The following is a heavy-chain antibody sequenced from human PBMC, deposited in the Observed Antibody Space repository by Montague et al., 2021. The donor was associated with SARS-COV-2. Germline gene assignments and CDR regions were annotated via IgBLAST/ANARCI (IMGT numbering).Heavy chain of an antibody. CDR2: IYYSGXT. Sequence: SGTLSLTCTVSGGSISSSSNYWGWIRQPPGKGLEWIGSIYYSGXTXYXXXXKXRVTISVDTSKNQFSLKLNSVTAVDTAVYYCARLVWFGELSSENWFDPWGQGTLVTVSS. CDR3: ARLVWFGELSSENWFDP. J-gene: IGHJ5*02. V-gene: IGHV4-39*01. CDR1: GGSISSSSNY. D-gene: IGHD3-10*01.